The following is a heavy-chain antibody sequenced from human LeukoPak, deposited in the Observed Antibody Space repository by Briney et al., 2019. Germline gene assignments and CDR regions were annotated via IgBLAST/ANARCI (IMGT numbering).Heavy chain of an antibody. CDR2: ISTSGSTI. D-gene: IGHD5-24*01. J-gene: IGHJ4*02. Sequence: PGGSLRLSCAASGFTFSDYYMSWIRQAPGKGPEWVSYISTSGSTIYYADSVKGRFTISRDNAKNSLYLQMNSLRAEDTAVYFCARVGAQRWLQSHFDYWGQGTLVTVSS. V-gene: IGHV3-11*01. CDR3: ARVGAQRWLQSHFDY. CDR1: GFTFSDYY.